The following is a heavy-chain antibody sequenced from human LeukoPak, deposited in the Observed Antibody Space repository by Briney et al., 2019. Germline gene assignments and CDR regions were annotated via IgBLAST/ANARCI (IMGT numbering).Heavy chain of an antibody. V-gene: IGHV3-23*01. CDR1: GFTFGDYA. D-gene: IGHD6-19*01. J-gene: IGHJ3*02. Sequence: LPGGSLRLSCTASGFTFGDYAMSWVRQAPGKGLEWVSAISGSGGSTYYADSVKGRFTISRDNSKNTLYLQMNSLRAEDTAVYYCAKGLRGAGWVTFDIWGQGTMVTVSS. CDR2: ISGSGGST. CDR3: AKGLRGAGWVTFDI.